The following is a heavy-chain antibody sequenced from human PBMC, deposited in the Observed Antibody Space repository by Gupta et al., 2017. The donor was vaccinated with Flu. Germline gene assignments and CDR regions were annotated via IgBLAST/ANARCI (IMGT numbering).Heavy chain of an antibody. J-gene: IGHJ4*02. CDR3: VRANSFYDTGWYFLDY. Sequence: QVQLQESGPGLVKPSETLSLTCAVSVYAISSGYYWGWIRQSPGKGLEWIGSIFHTGSTMDNPSLQSRVTMSVDTSKNQFSLRLSSVTTADTAVYYCVRANSFYDTGWYFLDYWGQGTLVTVSS. D-gene: IGHD6-19*01. V-gene: IGHV4-38-2*01. CDR2: IFHTGST. CDR1: VYAISSGYY.